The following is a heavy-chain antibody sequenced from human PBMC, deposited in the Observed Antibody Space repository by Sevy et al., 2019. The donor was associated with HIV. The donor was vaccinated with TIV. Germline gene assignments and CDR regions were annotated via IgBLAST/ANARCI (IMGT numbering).Heavy chain of an antibody. Sequence: GSLRLSCAASGFTFSSYSMNWVRQAPGKGLEWVSSISSSSSYIYYAASVKGRFTISRDNAKNSLYLQMNSLRAEDTAVYYCARGGRYCSGGSCYLNDYWGQGTLVTVSS. J-gene: IGHJ4*02. CDR3: ARGGRYCSGGSCYLNDY. CDR1: GFTFSSYS. V-gene: IGHV3-21*01. CDR2: ISSSSSYI. D-gene: IGHD2-15*01.